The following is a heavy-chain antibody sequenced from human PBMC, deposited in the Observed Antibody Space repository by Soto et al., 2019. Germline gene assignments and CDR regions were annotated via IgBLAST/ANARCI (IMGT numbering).Heavy chain of an antibody. D-gene: IGHD3-3*01. CDR3: ANWGPKNDFWSGYYFGWFDP. V-gene: IGHV3-23*01. J-gene: IGHJ5*02. CDR2: ISGSGGST. Sequence: SLLLSFSSSFFPFIIYSIICFLHSPLNGLYFFSAISGSGGSTYYADSVKGRFTISRDNSKNTLYLQTNSLRAEDTAVYYCANWGPKNDFWSGYYFGWFDPWGQGTLVTVSS. CDR1: FFPFIIYS.